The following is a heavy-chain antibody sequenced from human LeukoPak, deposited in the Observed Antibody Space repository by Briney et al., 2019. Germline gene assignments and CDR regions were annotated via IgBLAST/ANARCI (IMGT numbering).Heavy chain of an antibody. D-gene: IGHD3-3*01. CDR1: GGSISRDY. V-gene: IGHV4-59*12. CDR2: IYYTGST. J-gene: IGHJ4*02. CDR3: ARENYGFWSGYYFDY. Sequence: SETLSLTCTVSGGSISRDYWSWIRQPPGKGLEWIGYIYYTGSTNYNPSLKSRVTISVDTSKNQFSLKLSSVTAADTAVYYCARENYGFWSGYYFDYWGQGTLVTVSS.